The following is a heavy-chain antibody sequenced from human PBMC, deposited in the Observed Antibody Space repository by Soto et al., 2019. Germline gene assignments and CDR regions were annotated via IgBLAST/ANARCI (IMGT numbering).Heavy chain of an antibody. CDR1: RYIFTPYW. D-gene: IGHD2-8*01. J-gene: IGHJ6*02. V-gene: IGHV5-51*01. CDR2: IYHKTSDT. CDR3: ARLDNGVCEV. Sequence: GESLKISCKASRYIFTPYWIGWVRQIPGERLEWMWIIYHKTSDTRYRPSFQGQVTVSADRSISTAYLQLSRLKASDPAIYYCARLDNGVCEVGGQGTTVTVSS.